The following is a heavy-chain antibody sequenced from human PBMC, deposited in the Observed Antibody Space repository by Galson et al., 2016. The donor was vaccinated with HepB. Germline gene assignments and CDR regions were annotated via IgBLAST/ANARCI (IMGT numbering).Heavy chain of an antibody. CDR2: ISGRGGST. Sequence: SLRLSCAASGFTFSTYAMNWVRQAPGKGLEWVSAISGRGGSTYYADSVKGRFTISRDNSTNTLYLQMNSLRADDTAVYYCAKVLPYYYDYMDVWGKGTTVTVSS. J-gene: IGHJ6*03. V-gene: IGHV3-23*01. CDR3: AKVLPYYYDYMDV. CDR1: GFTFSTYA.